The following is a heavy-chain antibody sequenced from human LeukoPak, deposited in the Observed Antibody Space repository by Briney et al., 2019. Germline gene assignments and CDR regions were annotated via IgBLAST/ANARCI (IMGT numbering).Heavy chain of an antibody. D-gene: IGHD5-18*01. CDR3: ARGDSDGRFDY. CDR2: IYPGDSDT. V-gene: IGHV5-51*01. CDR1: GYSFTSYW. Sequence: GESLRTSCKGFGYSFTSYWIGWLRQIPGKGLEGMGIIYPGDSDTSYSPSFQGQVTISADKSISTAYLQWSGLKASDTAMYYCARGDSDGRFDYWGQGTLVTVSS. J-gene: IGHJ4*02.